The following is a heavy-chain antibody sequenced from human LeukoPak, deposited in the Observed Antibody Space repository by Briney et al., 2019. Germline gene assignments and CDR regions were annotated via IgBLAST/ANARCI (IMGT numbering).Heavy chain of an antibody. J-gene: IGHJ3*02. CDR3: AKDIKPAAGTGAFDI. CDR2: ISWNSGSI. V-gene: IGHV3-9*01. Sequence: GRSLRLSCAASGFTFDDYAMHWVRQAPGKGLECVSGISWNSGSIGYADSVKGRFTISRDDAKNSLYLQMNSLRAEDTALYYCAKDIKPAAGTGAFDIWGQGTMVTVSS. CDR1: GFTFDDYA. D-gene: IGHD6-13*01.